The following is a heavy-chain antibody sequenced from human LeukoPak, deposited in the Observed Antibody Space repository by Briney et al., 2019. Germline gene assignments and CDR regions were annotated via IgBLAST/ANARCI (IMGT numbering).Heavy chain of an antibody. CDR1: GGSISSGDYY. V-gene: IGHV4-39*01. CDR3: TRHSTNYDDSPDFDY. J-gene: IGHJ4*02. D-gene: IGHD4-17*01. CDR2: IFYSGST. Sequence: SETLSLTCTVSGGSISSGDYYWSWIRQPPGKGLEWIGSIFYSGSTSYNRSLKSRVTISVDTSKNQFSLKLNSVTAADTAIYYCTRHSTNYDDSPDFDYWGQGALVIVSS.